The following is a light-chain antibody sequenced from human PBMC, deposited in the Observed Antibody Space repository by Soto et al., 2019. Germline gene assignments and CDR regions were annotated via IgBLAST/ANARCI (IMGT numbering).Light chain of an antibody. CDR1: SSNIGAGYD. CDR2: GNS. CDR3: QSYDSSPYWV. V-gene: IGLV1-40*01. J-gene: IGLJ3*02. Sequence: QSVLTRPPSVSGAPGQRVTISCTGSSSNIGAGYDVHWYQQLPGTAPKLLIYGNSNRPSGVPDRFSGSKSGTSASLAITGLQAEDEADYYCQSYDSSPYWVFGGGTKLTVL.